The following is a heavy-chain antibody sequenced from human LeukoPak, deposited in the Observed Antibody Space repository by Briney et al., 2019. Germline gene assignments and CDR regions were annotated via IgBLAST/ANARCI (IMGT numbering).Heavy chain of an antibody. CDR1: GFTFSSYA. CDR2: ISYDGSNK. CDR3: ARGYCSSTSCHRRGNWFDP. V-gene: IGHV3-30*04. J-gene: IGHJ5*02. Sequence: PGRSLRLSCAASGFTFSSYAMHWVRQAPGKGLEWVAVISYDGSNKYYADSVKGRFTISRDNSKNTLYLQMNSLRAEDTAVYYCARGYCSSTSCHRRGNWFDPWGQGTLVTVSS. D-gene: IGHD2-2*01.